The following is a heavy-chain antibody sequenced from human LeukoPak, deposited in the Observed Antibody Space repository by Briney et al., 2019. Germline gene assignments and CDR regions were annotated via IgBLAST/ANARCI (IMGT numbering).Heavy chain of an antibody. CDR2: ISGSGGTT. CDR1: GFTFSSYA. Sequence: QPGGSLRLSCAASGFTFSSYAMSWVRQAPGKGLEWVSSISGSGGTTYYADSVKGRFTISRDNSKKTLYLQMNSLRAEDTAVYYCAKDRENYYDTPRFDPWGQGTLVTVSS. D-gene: IGHD3-22*01. J-gene: IGHJ5*02. V-gene: IGHV3-23*01. CDR3: AKDRENYYDTPRFDP.